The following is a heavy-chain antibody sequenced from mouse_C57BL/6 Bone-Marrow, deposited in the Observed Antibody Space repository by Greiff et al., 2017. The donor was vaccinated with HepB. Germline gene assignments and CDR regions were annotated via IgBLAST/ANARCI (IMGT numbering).Heavy chain of an antibody. Sequence: DVKLVESGGGLVKPGGSLKLSCAASGFTFSDYGMHWVRQAPEKGLEWVAYISSGSSTIYYADTVKGRFTISRDNAKKTLFLQMTSLRSEDTAMYYCARLGNYYGSSYVSYFDYWGQGTTLTVSS. J-gene: IGHJ2*01. CDR3: ARLGNYYGSSYVSYFDY. D-gene: IGHD1-1*01. V-gene: IGHV5-17*01. CDR1: GFTFSDYG. CDR2: ISSGSSTI.